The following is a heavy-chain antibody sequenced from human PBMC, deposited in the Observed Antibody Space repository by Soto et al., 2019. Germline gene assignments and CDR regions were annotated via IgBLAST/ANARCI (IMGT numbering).Heavy chain of an antibody. CDR2: ISDSGAST. CDR1: GFSFGNYA. D-gene: IGHD3-22*01. J-gene: IGHJ3*01. CDR3: LKARNSGAYYYVEAFDL. Sequence: XVCLRLSCAVCGFSFGNYAMSWVRQAPGKGLEWVSVISDSGASTYNADSVKGRFTISRDNSKNRLYLQMNILRTEDTALYYCLKARNSGAYYYVEAFDLCGQRTMVTVSS. V-gene: IGHV3-23*01.